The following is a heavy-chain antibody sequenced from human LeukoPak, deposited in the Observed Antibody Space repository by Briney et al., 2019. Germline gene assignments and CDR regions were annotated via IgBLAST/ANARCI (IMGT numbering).Heavy chain of an antibody. D-gene: IGHD3-3*02. CDR3: VRDLVHFWSGYYPSYYYGMDV. V-gene: IGHV1-69*13. CDR2: IIPIFGTA. Sequence: PVKVSCKASGGTFSSYAISWVRQAPGQGLEWMGGIIPIFGTANYAQKFQGRVTITADESTSTAYMELSSLRSEDTAVYYCVRDLVHFWSGYYPSYYYGMDVWGQGTTVTVSS. CDR1: GGTFSSYA. J-gene: IGHJ6*02.